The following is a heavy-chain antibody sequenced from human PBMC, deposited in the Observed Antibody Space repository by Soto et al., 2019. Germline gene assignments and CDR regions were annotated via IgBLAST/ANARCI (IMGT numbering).Heavy chain of an antibody. Sequence: SETLSLTCTVSGGSISSYYWSWIRQPPGKGLEWIRYIYYSGSTNYNPSLKSRVTISVDTSKNQFSLKLSSVTAADTAVYYCARQAGFGINWFDPWGQGTLVTVSS. J-gene: IGHJ5*02. CDR3: ARQAGFGINWFDP. V-gene: IGHV4-59*08. CDR1: GGSISSYY. CDR2: IYYSGST. D-gene: IGHD3-10*01.